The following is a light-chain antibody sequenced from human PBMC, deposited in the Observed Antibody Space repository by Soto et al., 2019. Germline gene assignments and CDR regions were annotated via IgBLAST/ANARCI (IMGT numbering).Light chain of an antibody. V-gene: IGKV3-11*01. CDR2: DAS. J-gene: IGKJ4*01. Sequence: EIVLTQSPATLSLSPGERATLSCRASQSVSSYLAWYQQKPGQAPRLLIYDASNRATGIPARFSGSGSGTDFPLTISSLEHEDVAVYYCQQRSNWLTFGGGTKVEIK. CDR3: QQRSNWLT. CDR1: QSVSSY.